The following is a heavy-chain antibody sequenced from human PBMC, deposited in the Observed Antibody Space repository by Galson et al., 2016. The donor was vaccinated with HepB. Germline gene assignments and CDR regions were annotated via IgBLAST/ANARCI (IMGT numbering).Heavy chain of an antibody. CDR3: ARRGINWGFFDY. V-gene: IGHV3-23*01. J-gene: IGHJ4*02. Sequence: SLRLSCAASGFTFNNHAMNWVRQAPGKGLEWVSTISPSGDNTYYAGSVKSRFTISRDISKNTLYLQVNSLRADDTALYYCARRGINWGFFDYWGQGTLVTVSS. CDR1: GFTFNNHA. D-gene: IGHD7-27*01. CDR2: ISPSGDNT.